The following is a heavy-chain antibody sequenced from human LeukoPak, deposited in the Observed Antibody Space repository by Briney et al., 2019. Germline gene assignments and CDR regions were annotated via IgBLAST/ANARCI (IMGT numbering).Heavy chain of an antibody. J-gene: IGHJ5*02. CDR3: TRSRPAGSHDYAVS. D-gene: IGHD3-16*01. CDR1: GFTFSSYW. CDR2: ISTSSTYV. Sequence: GSLRLSCAASGFTFSSYWMSWVRQAPGKGLEWVSSISTSSTYVYYADSVKGRFTISRDNAKNSLYLQMNSLRAEDTAVYYCTRSRPAGSHDYAVSWGQGTLVTVSS. V-gene: IGHV3-21*01.